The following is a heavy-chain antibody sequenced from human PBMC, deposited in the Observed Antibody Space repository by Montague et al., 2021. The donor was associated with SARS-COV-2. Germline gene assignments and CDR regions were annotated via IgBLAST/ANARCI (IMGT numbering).Heavy chain of an antibody. V-gene: IGHV3-7*01. CDR2: IMPDESEK. J-gene: IGHJ6*02. D-gene: IGHD4-23*01. CDR1: GFTFSNIW. Sequence: SLRLSCAASGFTFSNIWMSWVRQAPGKGLEWVAHIMPDESEKNYVDSVKGRFSISRDNAKNSLYLQMDNLRAEDTAIYYCAKNGGAHGLDVWGQGTSVSVSS. CDR3: AKNGGAHGLDV.